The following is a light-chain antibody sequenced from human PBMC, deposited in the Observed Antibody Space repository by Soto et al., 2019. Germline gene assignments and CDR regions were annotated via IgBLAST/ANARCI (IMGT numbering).Light chain of an antibody. CDR1: QSVSSSY. CDR2: GAS. Sequence: EIVLTQSPGTLSLSPGERATLSCRASQSVSSSYLAWYQQKPGQAPRLLIYGASSRATGIPDRFSGSGSGTDFTLTISRLEPEDLAVYYGQQYGSSGLTFGGGTKVEIK. J-gene: IGKJ4*01. CDR3: QQYGSSGLT. V-gene: IGKV3-20*01.